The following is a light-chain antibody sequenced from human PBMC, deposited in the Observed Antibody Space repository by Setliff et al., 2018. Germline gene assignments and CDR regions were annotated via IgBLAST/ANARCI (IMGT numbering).Light chain of an antibody. CDR1: RSDVGGYNY. J-gene: IGLJ1*01. CDR2: DVI. V-gene: IGLV2-14*03. Sequence: QSVLAQPPSASGSPGQSVTISCTGTRSDVGGYNYVSWYQQHPGKAPKLVIYDVINRPSGVSDRFSGSKSGNTASLTISGLPAEDEATYYCISYLYSQTLYVFGTGTKVT. CDR3: ISYLYSQTLYV.